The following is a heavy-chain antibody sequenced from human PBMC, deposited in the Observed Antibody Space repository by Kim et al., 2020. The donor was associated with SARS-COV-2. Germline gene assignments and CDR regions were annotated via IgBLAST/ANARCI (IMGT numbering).Heavy chain of an antibody. CDR2: ISYDGSNK. CDR3: AKDPAGGSGQKNRHFDY. V-gene: IGHV3-30*18. Sequence: GGSLRLSCAASGFTFSSYGMHWVRQAPGKGLEWVAVISYDGSNKYYADSVKGRFTISRDNSKNTLYLQMNSLRAEDTAVYYCAKDPAGGSGQKNRHFDYWGQGTLVTVSS. J-gene: IGHJ4*02. D-gene: IGHD2-15*01. CDR1: GFTFSSYG.